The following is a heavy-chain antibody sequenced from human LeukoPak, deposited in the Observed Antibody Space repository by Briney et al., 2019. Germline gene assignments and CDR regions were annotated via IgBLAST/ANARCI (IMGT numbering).Heavy chain of an antibody. D-gene: IGHD1-26*01. CDR2: IKSNPAGGTT. CDR1: GFTFSDAW. J-gene: IGHJ4*02. V-gene: IGHV3-15*01. Sequence: GESLRLSCAASGFTFSDAWMSWVRQAPGKGVEWVGRIKSNPAGGTTDYAAPVKGRFTISRDDSKNTLYLQMSSLITEDTAVYFCATEYYGSFNYWGQGTLVTASS. CDR3: ATEYYGSFNY.